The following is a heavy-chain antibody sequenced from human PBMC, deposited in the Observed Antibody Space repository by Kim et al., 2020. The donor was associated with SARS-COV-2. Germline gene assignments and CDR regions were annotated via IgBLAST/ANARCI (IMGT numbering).Heavy chain of an antibody. CDR1: GYSISSGYY. CDR2: IYHSGST. J-gene: IGHJ6*01. CDR3: ARDPLSDIVVVPMGGYY. V-gene: IGHV4-38-2*02. Sequence: SETLSLTCTVSGYSISSGYYWGWIRQPPGKGLEWIGSIYHSGSTYYNPSLKSRVTISVDTSKNQFSLKLSSVTAADTAVYYCARDPLSDIVVVPMGGYY. D-gene: IGHD2-2*01.